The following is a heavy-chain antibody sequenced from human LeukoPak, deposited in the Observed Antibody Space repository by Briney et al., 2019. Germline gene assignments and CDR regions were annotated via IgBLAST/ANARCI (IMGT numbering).Heavy chain of an antibody. CDR2: MNPNSGNT. D-gene: IGHD3-10*01. V-gene: IGHV1-8*01. CDR1: GYTFTSYD. J-gene: IGHJ4*02. CDR3: ATGDTMVRGVIREPFDY. Sequence: GASVKVSCKASGYTFTSYDINWVRQATGQGLEWMGWMNPNSGNTGYAQKFQGRVTMTRNTSISTAYMELSSLRSEDTAVYYCATGDTMVRGVIREPFDYWGQGTLVTVSS.